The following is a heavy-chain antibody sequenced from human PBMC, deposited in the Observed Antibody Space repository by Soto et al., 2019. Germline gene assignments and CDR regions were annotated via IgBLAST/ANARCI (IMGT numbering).Heavy chain of an antibody. CDR1: GGTFSSYA. J-gene: IGHJ6*02. CDR3: ARLGSVAGFYYYGMDV. D-gene: IGHD6-19*01. CDR2: IIPIFGTA. Sequence: SVKVSCKASGGTFSSYAISWVRQAPGQGLEWMGGIIPIFGTANYAQKFQGRVTITADESTSTAYMELSSLRSEDTAVYYCARLGSVAGFYYYGMDVWGQGTTVTVSS. V-gene: IGHV1-69*13.